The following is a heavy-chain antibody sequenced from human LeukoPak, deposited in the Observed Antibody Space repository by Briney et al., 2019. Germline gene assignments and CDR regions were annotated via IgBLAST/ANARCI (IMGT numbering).Heavy chain of an antibody. CDR3: ARGATYAYYQDY. V-gene: IGHV3-30*02. J-gene: IGHJ4*02. CDR2: IRNDGSNE. Sequence: GGSLRLSCAASGFTFSTYGMHWVRQAPGKGLEWVAFIRNDGSNEYYVDSVKGRFTISRDNAKNTLYLQMNSLRAEDTAVYYCARGATYAYYQDYWGQGTLVTVSS. D-gene: IGHD1-26*01. CDR1: GFTFSTYG.